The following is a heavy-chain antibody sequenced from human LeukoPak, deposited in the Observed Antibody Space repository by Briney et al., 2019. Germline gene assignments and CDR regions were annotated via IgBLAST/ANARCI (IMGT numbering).Heavy chain of an antibody. CDR1: GFTFSAYS. D-gene: IGHD6-19*01. CDR3: ARWNSGWEFDY. Sequence: GSLRLSCVASGFTFSAYSMTWVRQAPGKGLEWVSSISRSSTYIHYGDSLKGRFTISRDDAKNSLYLQMNSLRAEDTAVYYCARWNSGWEFDYWGQGTLVSVSS. J-gene: IGHJ4*02. V-gene: IGHV3-21*04. CDR2: ISRSSTYI.